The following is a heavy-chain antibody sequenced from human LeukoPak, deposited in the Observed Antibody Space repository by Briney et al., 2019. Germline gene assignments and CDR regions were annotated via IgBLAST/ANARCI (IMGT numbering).Heavy chain of an antibody. CDR3: AKSVTADP. CDR2: ISPGGGRT. CDR1: GFTFSSYA. V-gene: IGHV3-23*01. Sequence: GGSLRLSCAASGFTFSSYAMSWVRQAPGKGLEWVSAISPGGGRTYYADSVKGRFAISRDNSKNTLYLQMNSLRAEDTAVYYCAKSVTADPWGQGTLVTVSS. D-gene: IGHD4-23*01. J-gene: IGHJ5*02.